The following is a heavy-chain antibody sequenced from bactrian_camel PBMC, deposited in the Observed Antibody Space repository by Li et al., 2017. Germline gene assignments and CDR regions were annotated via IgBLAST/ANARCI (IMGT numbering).Heavy chain of an antibody. CDR3: ATNHQRGNWNDPQAYGV. CDR2: IDSDGST. J-gene: IGHJ4*01. V-gene: IGHV3S26*01. CDR1: GYTYSSYC. D-gene: IGHD8*01. Sequence: HVQLVESGGGSVQAGGTLRLSCAASGYTYSSYCMGWFRQAPGKEREGVAAIDSDGSTSYADPVKGRFTIPQDNAKNTLYLQMNSLKPEDTAMYYCATNHQRGNWNDPQAYGVWDPGTQVTVS.